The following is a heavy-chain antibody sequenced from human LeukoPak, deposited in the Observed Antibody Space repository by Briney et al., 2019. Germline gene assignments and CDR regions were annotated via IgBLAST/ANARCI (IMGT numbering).Heavy chain of an antibody. Sequence: GGSLRLSCAASGFTFITYWMHWVRQAPGKGLVWVANIKQDGSEKNYVDSVKGRFTISRDNAKNSLYLQMNSLRVEDTAVYYCAGGIAMVRGGDVWGKGTTVTVSS. CDR1: GFTFITYW. V-gene: IGHV3-7*01. D-gene: IGHD3-10*01. CDR3: AGGIAMVRGGDV. J-gene: IGHJ6*04. CDR2: IKQDGSEK.